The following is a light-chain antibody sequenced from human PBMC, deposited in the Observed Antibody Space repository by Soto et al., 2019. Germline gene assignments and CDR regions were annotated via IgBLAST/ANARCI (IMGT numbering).Light chain of an antibody. Sequence: DIMMTPSPGTLSASPGERATLSCRASQSVSSNLAWYQQKPGQAPRLLIYAVSTRATGIPARFSGSGSGTEFPITISSLQSEDFAVYYCQQYNKWPLTFGQGTKVDI. V-gene: IGKV3-15*01. CDR2: AVS. J-gene: IGKJ1*01. CDR1: QSVSSN. CDR3: QQYNKWPLT.